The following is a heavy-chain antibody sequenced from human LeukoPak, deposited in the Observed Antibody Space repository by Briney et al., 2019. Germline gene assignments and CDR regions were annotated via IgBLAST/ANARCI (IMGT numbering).Heavy chain of an antibody. Sequence: SETLSLTCAVSGDSISTNHWWSWVRQPPGKGLEWIGEVYHSGSTNYNPSLKSRVTISIDKSKNLFSLKLTSVTAADTAVYYCARAYSSGWPRFDYWGQGTLVTVSS. CDR2: VYHSGST. V-gene: IGHV4-4*02. CDR3: ARAYSSGWPRFDY. CDR1: GDSISTNHW. D-gene: IGHD6-19*01. J-gene: IGHJ4*02.